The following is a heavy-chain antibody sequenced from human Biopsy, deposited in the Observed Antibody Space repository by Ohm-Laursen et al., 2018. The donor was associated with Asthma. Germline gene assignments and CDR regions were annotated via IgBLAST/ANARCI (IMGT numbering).Heavy chain of an antibody. CDR3: VRHQYSSSWSTFDY. J-gene: IGHJ4*02. CDR2: MYHSGSP. V-gene: IGHV4-39*01. Sequence: GTLSLTCTVSGASITSSAYYWDWIRQPPGKGMEWIGSMYHSGSPYYHPSLKSRATISVDTSKNHLSLKMSSVTAADTAVYFCVRHQYSSSWSTFDYWGQGALVTVSS. D-gene: IGHD3-22*01. CDR1: GASITSSAYY.